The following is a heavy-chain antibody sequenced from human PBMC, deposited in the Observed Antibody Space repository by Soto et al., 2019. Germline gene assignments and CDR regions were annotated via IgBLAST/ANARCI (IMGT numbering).Heavy chain of an antibody. V-gene: IGHV1-8*01. CDR1: GYTFTSYD. CDR3: ARVPPRTERYCSGGSCFPKSYYDY. D-gene: IGHD2-15*01. J-gene: IGHJ4*02. CDR2: MNPNSGNT. Sequence: GASVKVSCKASGYTFTSYDINWVRQATGQGLEWMGWMNPNSGNTGYAQKFQGRVTMTRNTSISTAYMELSSLRSEDTAVYYCARVPPRTERYCSGGSCFPKSYYDYWGQGTLVTVSS.